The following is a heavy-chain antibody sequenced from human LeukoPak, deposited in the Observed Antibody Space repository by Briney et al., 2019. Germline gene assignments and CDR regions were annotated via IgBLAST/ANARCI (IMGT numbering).Heavy chain of an antibody. CDR1: GFTFSSYA. CDR3: AKSQGGWYFDY. Sequence: PGGSLGLSAAASGFTFSSYARRWVRQAPGRGWEGVSAISGSGGSTYYAASVTRRFTISRDNSKNTLYLQMNSLRAEDTAVYYCAKSQGGWYFDYWGQGTLVTVSS. D-gene: IGHD6-19*01. J-gene: IGHJ4*02. CDR2: ISGSGGST. V-gene: IGHV3-23*01.